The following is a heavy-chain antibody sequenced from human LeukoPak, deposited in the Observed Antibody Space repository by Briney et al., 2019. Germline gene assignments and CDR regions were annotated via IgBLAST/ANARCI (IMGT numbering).Heavy chain of an antibody. CDR2: IIHIFGTA. Sequence: SVKVSCKASGGTFISYAISWVRQPPGQGLAWMGGIIHIFGTANYAHKFQGRVTITADESTSTAYMDLSSLRCEDTAVYYCAKASGWANYFDYWGQGTLVTVSS. D-gene: IGHD6-19*01. V-gene: IGHV1-69*01. CDR1: GGTFISYA. J-gene: IGHJ4*02. CDR3: AKASGWANYFDY.